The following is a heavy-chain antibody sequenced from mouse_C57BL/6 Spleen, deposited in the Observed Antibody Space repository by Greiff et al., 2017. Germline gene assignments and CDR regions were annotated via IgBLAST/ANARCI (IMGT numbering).Heavy chain of an antibody. CDR2: ISSGGDYI. CDR1: GFTFSSYA. Sequence: EVQLVESGEGLVKPGGSLKLSCAASGFTFSSYAMSWVRQTPEKRLEWVAYISSGGDYIYYADTVKGRFTISRDNARNTLYLQMRSRKSEDTAMYYCTRVFYDGYPFAYWGQGTLVTVSA. CDR3: TRVFYDGYPFAY. J-gene: IGHJ3*01. V-gene: IGHV5-9-1*02. D-gene: IGHD2-3*01.